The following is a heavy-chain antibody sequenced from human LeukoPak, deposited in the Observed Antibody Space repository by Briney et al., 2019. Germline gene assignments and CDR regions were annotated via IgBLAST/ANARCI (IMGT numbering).Heavy chain of an antibody. CDR1: GFTFRSYS. J-gene: IGHJ4*02. V-gene: IGHV3-23*01. D-gene: IGHD6-19*01. CDR3: ARPTSGWYAGGFDY. Sequence: GGSLRLSCAASGFTFRSYSMNWVRQAPGKGLEWVSALSFSGLTTYYADSVRGRFTISRDNSKSTLYLQMNSLRAEDTALYYCARPTSGWYAGGFDYWGQGILVTVSS. CDR2: LSFSGLTT.